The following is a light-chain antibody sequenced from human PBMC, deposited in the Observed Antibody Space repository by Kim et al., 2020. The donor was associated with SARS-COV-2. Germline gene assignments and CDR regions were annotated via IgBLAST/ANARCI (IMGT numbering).Light chain of an antibody. Sequence: ASVGDSVTITCRASQNIANSVGWYQQTPGEVPKVLIYAASTLQSGVPSRFSGSGSATEFTLTIGRLQTDDVATYCCQKYSSALWTFGPGTKVDIK. V-gene: IGKV1-27*01. CDR3: QKYSSALWT. J-gene: IGKJ1*01. CDR2: AAS. CDR1: QNIANS.